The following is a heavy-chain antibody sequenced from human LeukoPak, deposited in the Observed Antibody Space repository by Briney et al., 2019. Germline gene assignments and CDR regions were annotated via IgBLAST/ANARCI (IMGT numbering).Heavy chain of an antibody. CDR1: GYTFTSYG. V-gene: IGHV1-18*04. CDR2: ISAYNGNT. D-gene: IGHD2-15*01. J-gene: IGHJ5*02. CDR3: ARVSGGDIVVVVAATLENWFDP. Sequence: ASVKVSCKASGYTFTSYGISWVRQTPGQGLEWMGWISAYNGNTNYAQKLQGRVPMTTDTSTSTAYMELRSLRSDDTAVYYCARVSGGDIVVVVAATLENWFDPWGQGTLVTVSS.